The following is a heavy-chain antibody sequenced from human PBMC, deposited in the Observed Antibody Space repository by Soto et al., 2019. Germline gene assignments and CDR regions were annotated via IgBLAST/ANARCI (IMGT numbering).Heavy chain of an antibody. V-gene: IGHV3-21*01. CDR1: GFTFSSYG. CDR2: ISSSGSYI. D-gene: IGHD5-12*01. J-gene: IGHJ3*02. CDR3: ARALSRYSGYDLDAFDI. Sequence: GGSLRLSCAAAGFTFSSYGMNWVRQATGKGLEWVSSISSSGSYIYYTDSVKGRFTISRDTAKNSLSLQMNSLRAEDTAVYYCARALSRYSGYDLDAFDIWGQGTMVTVSS.